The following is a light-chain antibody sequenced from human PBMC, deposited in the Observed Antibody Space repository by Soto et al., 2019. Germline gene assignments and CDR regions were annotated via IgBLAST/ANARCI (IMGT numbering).Light chain of an antibody. CDR1: SSDVGGYNY. J-gene: IGLJ1*01. Sequence: QSVLTQPASVSGSPGQSITISCTGTSSDVGGYNYVSWYQQHPGKAPKLMIYDVSNRPSGVSNRFSGSKSGNTASLTISGLQAEEEADYYCSSYTSSSTPYVFGPGTKVTVL. CDR3: SSYTSSSTPYV. V-gene: IGLV2-14*01. CDR2: DVS.